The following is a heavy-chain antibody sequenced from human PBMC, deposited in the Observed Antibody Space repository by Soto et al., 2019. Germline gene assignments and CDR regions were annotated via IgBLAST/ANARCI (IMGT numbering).Heavy chain of an antibody. V-gene: IGHV4-39*02. J-gene: IGHJ4*02. Sequence: QLQLQESGPGLVKPSETLSLTCTVSGGSISSTNYYWGWIRQPPGKGLEWIGTIYYSGSTYYNPSLRSRVTISVDKSKNQFSLKLISVTASDTAVYYCARELLGYSGPPSTDYWGQGTLVTVSS. CDR2: IYYSGST. CDR1: GGSISSTNYY. CDR3: ARELLGYSGPPSTDY. D-gene: IGHD5-12*01.